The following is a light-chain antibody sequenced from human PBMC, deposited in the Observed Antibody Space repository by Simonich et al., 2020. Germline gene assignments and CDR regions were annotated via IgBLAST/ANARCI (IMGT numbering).Light chain of an antibody. CDR1: QSVLYSSNNKNY. Sequence: DIVMTQSPDSLAVSLGERATINCKSSQSVLYSSNNKNYLAWYQQKQGQPPKLLIYWASTRASGVPDRFSGSGAGTDFTLTISSLQAEDVAVYYCQQYYSTPYTFGQGTKLEIK. V-gene: IGKV4-1*01. CDR3: QQYYSTPYT. J-gene: IGKJ2*01. CDR2: WAS.